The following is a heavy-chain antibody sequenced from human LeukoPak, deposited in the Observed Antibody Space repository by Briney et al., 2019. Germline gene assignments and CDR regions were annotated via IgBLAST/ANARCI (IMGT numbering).Heavy chain of an antibody. D-gene: IGHD1-26*01. Sequence: ASVKVPCKASGYTFTGYYMHWVRQAPGQGLEWMGWINPNSGGTNYAQKFQGRVTMTRDTSISTAYMELSRLRSDDTAVYYCARGLYSGSYSPKGGNWFDPWGQGTLVTVSS. CDR3: ARGLYSGSYSPKGGNWFDP. J-gene: IGHJ5*02. V-gene: IGHV1-2*02. CDR1: GYTFTGYY. CDR2: INPNSGGT.